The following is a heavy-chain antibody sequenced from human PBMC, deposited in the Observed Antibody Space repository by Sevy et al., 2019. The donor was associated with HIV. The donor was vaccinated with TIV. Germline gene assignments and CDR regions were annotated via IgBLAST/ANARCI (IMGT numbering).Heavy chain of an antibody. J-gene: IGHJ4*02. CDR2: INPNSGGT. Sequence: ASVKVSCKASGYTFTGYYMHWVRQAPGQGLEWMGWINPNSGGTNYAQKFQGRVTMTRDTSISTAYMELSRLRSDDTAVYYCARPPRWLGGTYFDYWGQGTLVTVSS. D-gene: IGHD6-19*01. CDR3: ARPPRWLGGTYFDY. CDR1: GYTFTGYY. V-gene: IGHV1-2*02.